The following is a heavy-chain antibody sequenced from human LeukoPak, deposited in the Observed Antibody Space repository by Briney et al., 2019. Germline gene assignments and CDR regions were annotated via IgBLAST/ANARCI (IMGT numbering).Heavy chain of an antibody. CDR3: AKGGVHLWSNNCLDP. J-gene: IGHJ5*02. Sequence: PGGSLRLSCAASGFTFSNYAMTWVRQAPGKGLEWVSAISGSGGTTYYADSVKGRFTISRDKSKNTLYLQMNSLKADDTAVYYCAKGGVHLWSNNCLDPGGRGTLVTVS. V-gene: IGHV3-23*01. CDR1: GFTFSNYA. CDR2: ISGSGGTT. D-gene: IGHD3-3*02.